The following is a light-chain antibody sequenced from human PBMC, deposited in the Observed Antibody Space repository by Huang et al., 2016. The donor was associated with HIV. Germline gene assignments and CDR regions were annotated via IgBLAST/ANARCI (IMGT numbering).Light chain of an antibody. V-gene: IGKV1-5*03. Sequence: DIQMTQSPSILSASVGDRVTITCRASQSVSSWLAWYQQKPVKPPKRLIYKSSTLESGVPSRFSGSGSGTEFTLTISSLQPDDFATYYCQQYNTFWTFGQGTKV. CDR3: QQYNTFWT. CDR2: KSS. CDR1: QSVSSW. J-gene: IGKJ1*01.